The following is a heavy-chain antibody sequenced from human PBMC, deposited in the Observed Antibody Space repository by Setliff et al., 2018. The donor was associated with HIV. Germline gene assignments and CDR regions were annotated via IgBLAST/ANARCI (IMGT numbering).Heavy chain of an antibody. CDR3: ARGRHYYDSSGYYFDF. J-gene: IGHJ4*02. V-gene: IGHV4-59*11. D-gene: IGHD3-22*01. CDR1: GGSISSHY. Sequence: SETLSLTCSVSGGSISSHYWSWIRPPPVRGLEWIGYVYYGGSTTYNPSLKSRVTISVDTSKNQFSLKLSSVTAAAPAVYYCARGRHYYDSSGYYFDFWGQGTLVTVSS. CDR2: VYYGGST.